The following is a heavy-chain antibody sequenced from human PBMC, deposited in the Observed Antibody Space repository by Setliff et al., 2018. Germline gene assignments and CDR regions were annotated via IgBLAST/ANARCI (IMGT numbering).Heavy chain of an antibody. CDR2: IYTSWST. CDR1: GDSISSRRNY. J-gene: IGHJ4*02. CDR3: AGRPQNTPMGPCDY. Sequence: SETLSLTCTVSGDSISSRRNYWGWFRQPAGKELEWIGQIYTSWSTNYNPSLKGRATLSIDASKRQFSLMLTSVTAADTAIYYCAGRPQNTPMGPCDYWGQGTLVTVSS. V-gene: IGHV4-61*09. D-gene: IGHD5-18*01.